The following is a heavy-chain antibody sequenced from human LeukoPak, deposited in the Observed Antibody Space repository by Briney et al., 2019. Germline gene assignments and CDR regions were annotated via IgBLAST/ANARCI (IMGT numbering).Heavy chain of an antibody. D-gene: IGHD2-15*01. V-gene: IGHV1-2*02. CDR1: GYTFTGYY. J-gene: IGHJ6*02. Sequence: GASVKVSCKASGYTFTGYYMHWVRQAPGQGLEWMGWINPNSGGTNYAQKFQGRVTMTRDTSISTAYMELSRLRSDDTSVYYCARDRCSGGSCYSGYYGMDGWGRGTTVTVSS. CDR3: ARDRCSGGSCYSGYYGMDG. CDR2: INPNSGGT.